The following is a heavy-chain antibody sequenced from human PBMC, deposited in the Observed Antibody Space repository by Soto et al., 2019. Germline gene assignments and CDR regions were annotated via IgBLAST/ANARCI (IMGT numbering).Heavy chain of an antibody. J-gene: IGHJ3*02. CDR2: IRRSGSTI. V-gene: IGHV3-11*01. Sequence: QVQLVESGGGLVKPGGSLRLSCAASGFTFSDYYMSWIRQAPGKGLAWVSDIRRSGSTIYYADSVNGRFIISRDNAKNSLYQQMNSLRAEDTAVYYCARAINYGSGSYGAFDIWGQGTMVTFSS. CDR1: GFTFSDYY. D-gene: IGHD3-10*01. CDR3: ARAINYGSGSYGAFDI.